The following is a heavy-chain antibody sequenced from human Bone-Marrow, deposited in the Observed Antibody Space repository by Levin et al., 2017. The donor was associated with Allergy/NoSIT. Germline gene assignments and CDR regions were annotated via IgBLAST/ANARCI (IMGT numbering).Heavy chain of an antibody. Sequence: SGPTLVKPTQTLTLTCTFSGFSLSTSGVGVGWIRQPPGKALEWLALIYWDDDKRYSPSLESRLTITKDTSKNQVVLTMTNMDPVDTATYYCAHRLLIVVVPAATDALDIWGQGTMVTVSS. D-gene: IGHD2-2*01. CDR3: AHRLLIVVVPAATDALDI. J-gene: IGHJ3*02. V-gene: IGHV2-5*02. CDR1: GFSLSTSGVG. CDR2: IYWDDDK.